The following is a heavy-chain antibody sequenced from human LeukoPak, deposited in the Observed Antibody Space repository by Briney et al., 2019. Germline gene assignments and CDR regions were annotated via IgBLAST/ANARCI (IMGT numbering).Heavy chain of an antibody. V-gene: IGHV3-30*02. Sequence: GGSLRLSCAASGFTFSSYGMHWVRQAPGKGLEWVAFIRHDGSNKYYADSVKGRFTISRDNSKNTLYLQMNSLRAEDTAVYYCARGFGYVGQWRVFDIWGQGTMVTVSS. CDR1: GFTFSSYG. CDR2: IRHDGSNK. J-gene: IGHJ3*02. CDR3: ARGFGYVGQWRVFDI. D-gene: IGHD6-19*01.